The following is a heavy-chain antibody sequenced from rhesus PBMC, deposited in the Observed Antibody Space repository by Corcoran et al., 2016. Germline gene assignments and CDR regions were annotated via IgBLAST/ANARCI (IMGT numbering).Heavy chain of an antibody. CDR2: IYGSGNST. D-gene: IGHD1-1*01. CDR3: VREGSAGTITYNRFDV. CDR1: GGSISSSY. Sequence: QLQLQESGPGLVKPSETLSVTCAVSGGSISSSYWSWIRQAPGKGLEWIGYIYGSGNSTNYNPSLKSGVTLSVDTSKNQFSLKLSSVTAADTAVYYCVREGSAGTITYNRFDVWGPGVLVTVSS. J-gene: IGHJ5-1*01. V-gene: IGHV4-169*02.